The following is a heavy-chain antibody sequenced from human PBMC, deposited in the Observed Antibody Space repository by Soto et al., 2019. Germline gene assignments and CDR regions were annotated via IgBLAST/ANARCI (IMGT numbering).Heavy chain of an antibody. CDR2: IYYTGSS. CDR1: GGSIGSYY. Sequence: PSETLSLTCTVSGGSIGSYYWSWIRQPPGKGLEWIGYIYYTGSSNYNPSLKSRVTMSVDLSRNQFSLRLSSVTAADTAVYYCARGRPGGYCSGGSCPQGRGWFDPWGQGTLVTVSS. V-gene: IGHV4-59*12. D-gene: IGHD2-15*01. CDR3: ARGRPGGYCSGGSCPQGRGWFDP. J-gene: IGHJ5*02.